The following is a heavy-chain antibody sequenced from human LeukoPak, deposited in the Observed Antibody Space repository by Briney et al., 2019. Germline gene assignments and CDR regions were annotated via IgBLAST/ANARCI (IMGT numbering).Heavy chain of an antibody. J-gene: IGHJ4*02. D-gene: IGHD6-13*01. V-gene: IGHV3-11*04. CDR1: GFTFSDYY. CDR2: ISSSGSTI. CDR3: ARSRAAAGTGYFDY. Sequence: GGSPRLSCAASGFTFSDYYMSWIRQAPGKGLEWVSYISSSGSTIYYADSVKGRFTISRDNDKNLLYVQMNSLRAEDTAVYYCARSRAAAGTGYFDYWGQGTLVTVSS.